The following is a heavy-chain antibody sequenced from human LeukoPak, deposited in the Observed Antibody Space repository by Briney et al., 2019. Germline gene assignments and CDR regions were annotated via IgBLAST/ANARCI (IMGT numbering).Heavy chain of an antibody. J-gene: IGHJ4*02. CDR2: INHSGST. Sequence: NPSETLSLTCAVSGASLSAYCWSWIRQPPEKGLEWVGEINHSGSTNYNPSLKSRVTISVDTSKNQFSLRLTSVTAADTAVYYCARAGGADSPQDLDYWGQGTLVTVSS. D-gene: IGHD3-22*01. V-gene: IGHV4-34*01. CDR1: GASLSAYC. CDR3: ARAGGADSPQDLDY.